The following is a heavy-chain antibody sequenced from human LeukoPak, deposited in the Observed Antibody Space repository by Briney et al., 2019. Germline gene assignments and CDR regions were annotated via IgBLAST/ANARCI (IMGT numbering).Heavy chain of an antibody. J-gene: IGHJ4*02. Sequence: GAPLKISSRGPGSPFTSYCIGGGRRLSGRGLEGRGIICPGESDTRYSTTFQGQATISADKSLRPAYLQWSSLNASDTAMYYCARHVRPYSSRWYLDYWAQGILVTVSS. D-gene: IGHD6-13*01. CDR1: GSPFTSYC. CDR2: ICPGESDT. V-gene: IGHV5-51*01. CDR3: ARHVRPYSSRWYLDY.